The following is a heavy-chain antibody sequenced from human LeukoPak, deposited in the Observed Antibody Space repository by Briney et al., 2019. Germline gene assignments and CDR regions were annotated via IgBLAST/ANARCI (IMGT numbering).Heavy chain of an antibody. CDR2: INHSGST. D-gene: IGHD6-6*01. J-gene: IGHJ4*02. V-gene: IGHV4-39*07. CDR1: GGSISSSSYY. Sequence: SETLSLTCTVSGGSISSSSYYWGWIRQPPGKGLEWIGEINHSGSTNYNPSLKSRVTISVDTSKNQFSLKLSSVTAADTAVYYCASVDSSSSGLFDYWGQGTLVTVSS. CDR3: ASVDSSSSGLFDY.